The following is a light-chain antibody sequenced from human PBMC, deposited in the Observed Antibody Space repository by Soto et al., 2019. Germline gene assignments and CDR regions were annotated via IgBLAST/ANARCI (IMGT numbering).Light chain of an antibody. CDR1: QSLLHSNGYNY. J-gene: IGKJ2*01. CDR3: MQALQSPPT. Sequence: DIVMTQSPLSLPVTPGEPASISCRSSQSLLHSNGYNYLDWYLQKPAQSPHLLIYSGSNRASGVPDRFSGSGSGTEFTLKISRVAAEYVGVYYCMQALQSPPTFAPGTELEIK. V-gene: IGKV2-28*01. CDR2: SGS.